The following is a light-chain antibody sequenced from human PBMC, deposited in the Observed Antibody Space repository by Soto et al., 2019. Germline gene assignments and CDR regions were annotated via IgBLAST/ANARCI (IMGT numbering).Light chain of an antibody. Sequence: EIVLTQSPATPSLSPGARATLSCRASQSVSNYLAWYQQKPGQAPRRLIYDASIWATGIPARFSGSGSGTGFTLTISSLEPEDFAVYYCHQRSNWLMYTFGQGTKLEIK. V-gene: IGKV3-11*01. J-gene: IGKJ2*01. CDR1: QSVSNY. CDR3: HQRSNWLMYT. CDR2: DAS.